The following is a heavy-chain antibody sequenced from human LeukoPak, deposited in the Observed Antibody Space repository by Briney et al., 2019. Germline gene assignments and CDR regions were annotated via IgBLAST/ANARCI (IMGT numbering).Heavy chain of an antibody. CDR1: GYTFTSYA. J-gene: IGHJ5*02. CDR3: AREEWVRYCSGGSCYSEGNNWFDP. V-gene: IGHV1-3*01. D-gene: IGHD2-15*01. CDR2: INAGNGNT. Sequence: ASVKVSCKASGYTFTSYAMHWVRQAPGQRLEWMGWINAGNGNTKYSQKFQGRVTITRDTSASTAYMELSSLRSEDTAVYYCAREEWVRYCSGGSCYSEGNNWFDPWGQGTLVTVSS.